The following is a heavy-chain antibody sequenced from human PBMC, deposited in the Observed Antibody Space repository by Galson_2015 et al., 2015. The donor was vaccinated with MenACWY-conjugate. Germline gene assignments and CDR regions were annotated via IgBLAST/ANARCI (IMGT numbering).Heavy chain of an antibody. V-gene: IGHV3-7*03. CDR2: IKQDGSET. Sequence: SLRLSCAASGFAFNNYWMTWVRQAPGKGLEWVANIKQDGSETYYADSVKDRFTISRDNAKNSLSLQMNSLRAEDTAVYHCVRDPPRAYDYDSSGYLDYWGQGTLVTVSS. CDR3: VRDPPRAYDYDSSGYLDY. CDR1: GFAFNNYW. D-gene: IGHD3-22*01. J-gene: IGHJ4*02.